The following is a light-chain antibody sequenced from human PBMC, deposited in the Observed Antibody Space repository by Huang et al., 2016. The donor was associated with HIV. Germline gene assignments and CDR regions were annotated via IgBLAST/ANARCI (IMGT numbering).Light chain of an antibody. V-gene: IGKV1-5*03. Sequence: DIQMTQSPSTLSASVGDRVTITCRASQSISSWLAWYQQKPGKAPNLLIYKASSLESGVPSMFSGSGSGTEFTLTNSSLQPDDFATYYCQQYNSLAWTFGQGTKVEIK. CDR3: QQYNSLAWT. CDR2: KAS. J-gene: IGKJ1*01. CDR1: QSISSW.